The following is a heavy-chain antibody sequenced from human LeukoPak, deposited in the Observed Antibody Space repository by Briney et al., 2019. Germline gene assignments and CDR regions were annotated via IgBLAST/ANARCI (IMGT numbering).Heavy chain of an antibody. V-gene: IGHV3-21*01. D-gene: IGHD3-16*01. CDR1: GFTFSNYW. CDR3: ARDHYDYVWGSD. Sequence: PGGSLRLSCAASGFTFSNYWMTWVRQAPGKGLEWVSSISSSSSYIYYADSVKGRFTISRDNAKNSLYLQMNSLRAEDTAVYYCARDHYDYVWGSDWGQGTLVTVSS. J-gene: IGHJ4*02. CDR2: ISSSSSYI.